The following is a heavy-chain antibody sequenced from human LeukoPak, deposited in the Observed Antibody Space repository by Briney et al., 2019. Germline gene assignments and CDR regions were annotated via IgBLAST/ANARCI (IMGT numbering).Heavy chain of an antibody. CDR3: ARGWAAVPLGYMDV. CDR1: GFTFDDYA. CDR2: ISWNSGSI. D-gene: IGHD6-13*01. Sequence: GRSLRLSCAASGFTFDDYAMHWVRQAPGKGLEWVSGISWNSGSIGYVDSVKGRFIISRDNAKNSLYLQMNSLRPEDMALYYCARGWAAVPLGYMDVWGKGTTVTVSS. V-gene: IGHV3-9*03. J-gene: IGHJ6*03.